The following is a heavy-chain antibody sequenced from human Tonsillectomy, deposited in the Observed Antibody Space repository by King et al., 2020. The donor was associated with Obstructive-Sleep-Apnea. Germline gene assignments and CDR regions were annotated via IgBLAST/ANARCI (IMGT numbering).Heavy chain of an antibody. CDR3: ARGYVLRSSPAGRDY. Sequence: VQLVESGAEVKKPGASVKVSCKAYAYTFTNYYIHWVRQAPGQGLEWVGILNPRDGRSAYAQKFQGRVTMTRDTSTSTVYMVLSSLRSDDTAEYYCARGYVLRSSPAGRDYWGQGTLVTVSS. V-gene: IGHV1-46*01. CDR2: LNPRDGRS. CDR1: AYTFTNYY. J-gene: IGHJ4*02. D-gene: IGHD3-3*01.